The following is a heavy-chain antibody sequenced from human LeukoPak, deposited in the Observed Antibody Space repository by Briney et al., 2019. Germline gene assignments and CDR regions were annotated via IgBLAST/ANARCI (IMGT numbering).Heavy chain of an antibody. J-gene: IGHJ1*01. V-gene: IGHV1-2*02. Sequence: ASVKVSCKASGYTFTGYYMHWVRQAPGQGLEWMGWINPNSGGTNYAQKFQGRVTMTRDTSISTAYMELSRLRSDDTAVYYCARILGYCSSTSCRSAEYFQHWGQGTLVTVSS. CDR2: INPNSGGT. CDR1: GYTFTGYY. CDR3: ARILGYCSSTSCRSAEYFQH. D-gene: IGHD2-2*01.